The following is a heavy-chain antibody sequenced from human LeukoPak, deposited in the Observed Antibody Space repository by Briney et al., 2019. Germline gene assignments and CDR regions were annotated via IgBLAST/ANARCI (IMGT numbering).Heavy chain of an antibody. D-gene: IGHD2-15*01. CDR3: ARVPAYCGGGSCYGRWVDY. V-gene: IGHV4-59*01. Sequence: PSETLSLTCTVSGGSISSYYWSWIRQPPGKGLEWIGYIYSSGCTNYNPSLKSRVTISIDTSKNQFSLKLSSVTAADTAVYYCARVPAYCGGGSCYGRWVDYWGQGTLVTVT. CDR2: IYSSGCT. CDR1: GGSISSYY. J-gene: IGHJ4*02.